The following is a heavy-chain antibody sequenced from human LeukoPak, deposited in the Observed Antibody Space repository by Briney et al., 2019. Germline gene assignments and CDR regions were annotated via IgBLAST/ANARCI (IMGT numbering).Heavy chain of an antibody. CDR1: GFTFTSYG. V-gene: IGHV3-33*06. CDR3: AKDRPPGYCSSTSCPGENWFDP. Sequence: PGKSLRLSCVASGFTFTSYGIHWVRQAPGKGLDWLAVIWYDGNNKYYADSVKGRFTISRDNSRNTVQLQMNSLRVEDTAIYYCAKDRPPGYCSSTSCPGENWFDPWGQGTLVTVSS. J-gene: IGHJ5*02. CDR2: IWYDGNNK. D-gene: IGHD2-2*01.